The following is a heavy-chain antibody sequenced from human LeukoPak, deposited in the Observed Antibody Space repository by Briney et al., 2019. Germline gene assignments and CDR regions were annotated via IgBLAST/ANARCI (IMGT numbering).Heavy chain of an antibody. V-gene: IGHV3-15*01. CDR1: GFTFSNAW. D-gene: IGHD3-9*01. CDR2: IKSKTDGGTT. CDR3: TTELYYDILTGYYWIGY. J-gene: IGHJ4*02. Sequence: PGGSLRLSCAASGFTFSNAWMSWVRQAPGKGLEWVGRIKSKTDGGTTDYAAPVKGRFTISRDDSKNTLYLQMNSLKTEDTAVYYCTTELYYDILTGYYWIGYWGQGTLVTVSS.